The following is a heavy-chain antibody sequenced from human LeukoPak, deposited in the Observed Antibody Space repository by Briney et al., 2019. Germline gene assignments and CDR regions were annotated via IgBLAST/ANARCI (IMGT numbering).Heavy chain of an antibody. CDR1: GFTFSSYG. V-gene: IGHV3-30*03. Sequence: GGSLRLSCAASGFTFSSYGMHWVRQAPGKGLEWVAVISYDGSNKYYADSVKGRFTISRDNSKNTLYLQMNSLRAEDTAVYYCAREIFGYNYGYGGDHYYYMDVRGKGTTVTVSS. D-gene: IGHD5-18*01. CDR2: ISYDGSNK. CDR3: AREIFGYNYGYGGDHYYYMDV. J-gene: IGHJ6*03.